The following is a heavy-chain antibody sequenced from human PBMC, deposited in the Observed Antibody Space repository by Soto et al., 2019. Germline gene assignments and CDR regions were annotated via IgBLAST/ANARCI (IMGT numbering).Heavy chain of an antibody. J-gene: IGHJ5*02. CDR2: IYYTGST. CDR3: ARSFCRDAVRCNWFDP. V-gene: IGHV4-31*11. D-gene: IGHD2-8*01. CDR1: GGSISSGDFY. Sequence: PSETLSLTCAVSGGSISSGDFYWGWIRQYPGTGLEWIAYIYYTGSTDYNPSLKSRVTISLDTSKNQFSLKVTSVIAADTAVYYCARSFCRDAVRCNWFDPWGQGTLVTVSS.